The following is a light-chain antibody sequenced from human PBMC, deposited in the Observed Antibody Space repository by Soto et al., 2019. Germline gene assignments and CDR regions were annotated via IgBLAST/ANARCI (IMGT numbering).Light chain of an antibody. J-gene: IGKJ1*01. CDR3: QQYNRYWT. Sequence: DIQMTQSPSTLSASVGDRVTITCRASQSITSWLAWYQQKPGKAPKLLIYDASSLENGAPSRFSGSGSGTVFTLTISSLQPDDYATYYCQQYNRYWTFGQGTKVDIK. V-gene: IGKV1-5*01. CDR1: QSITSW. CDR2: DAS.